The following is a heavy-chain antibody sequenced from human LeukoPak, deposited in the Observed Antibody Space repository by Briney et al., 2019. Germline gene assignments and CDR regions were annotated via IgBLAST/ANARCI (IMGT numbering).Heavy chain of an antibody. CDR1: GGSISSYY. V-gene: IGHV4-34*01. D-gene: IGHD1-26*01. Sequence: SETLSLTCTVSGGSISSYYWSWIRQPPGKGLEWIGEINHSGSTNYNPSLKSRVTISVDTSKNQLSLKLSSVTAADTAVYYCARGSGFDYWGQGTLVTVSS. CDR2: INHSGST. J-gene: IGHJ4*02. CDR3: ARGSGFDY.